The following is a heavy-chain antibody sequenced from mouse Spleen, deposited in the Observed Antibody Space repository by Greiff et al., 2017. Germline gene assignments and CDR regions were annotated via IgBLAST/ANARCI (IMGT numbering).Heavy chain of an antibody. Sequence: QVQLQQSGAELVKPGASVKLSCKASGYTFTSYWMHWVKQRPGQGLEWIGMIHPNSGSTNYNEKFKSKATLTVDKSSSTAYMQLSSLTSEDSAVYYCAILLRLAWFAYWGQGTLVTVSA. V-gene: IGHV1-64*01. J-gene: IGHJ3*01. D-gene: IGHD1-2*01. CDR2: IHPNSGST. CDR1: GYTFTSYW. CDR3: AILLRLAWFAY.